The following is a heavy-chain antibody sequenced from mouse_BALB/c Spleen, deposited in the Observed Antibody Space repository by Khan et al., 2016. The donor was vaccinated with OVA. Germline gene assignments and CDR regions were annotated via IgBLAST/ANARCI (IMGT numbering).Heavy chain of an antibody. CDR1: GFSLTTYG. D-gene: IGHD2-4*01. J-gene: IGHJ3*01. V-gene: IGHV2-2*02. CDR2: IWSGGST. Sequence: QMQLEASGPGLVQPSQSLSITCTVSGFSLTTYGVHWVRQSPGKGLEWLGVIWSGGSTDYNAAFISRLSISKDNSKSQVFFKMNSLQANNTAIYYCARNYDYDEGLAYWGQGTLVTVSA. CDR3: ARNYDYDEGLAY.